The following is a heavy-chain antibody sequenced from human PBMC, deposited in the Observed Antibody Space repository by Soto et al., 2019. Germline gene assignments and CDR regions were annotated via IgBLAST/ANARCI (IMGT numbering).Heavy chain of an antibody. J-gene: IGHJ4*02. CDR1: GFTFSNYA. CDR2: VTANGGKT. V-gene: IGHV3-23*01. CDR3: AESPDLKRPHGY. Sequence: PGGSLRLSCAASGFTFSNYAMACVHQAPWKGLEWVSVVTANGGKTYYADSVKGRFTISRDNSKNTLYLQMNSLRAEDTAVYYCAESPDLKRPHGYWGQGTVVTVSS.